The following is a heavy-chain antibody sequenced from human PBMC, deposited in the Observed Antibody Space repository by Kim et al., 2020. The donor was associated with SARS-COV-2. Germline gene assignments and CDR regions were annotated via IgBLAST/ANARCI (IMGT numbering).Heavy chain of an antibody. CDR1: GYSFTSYW. V-gene: IGHV5-51*01. Sequence: GESLKISCKGSGYSFTSYWIGWVRQMPGKGLEWMGIIYPGDSDTRYSPSFQGQVTISADKSISTAYLQWSSLKASDTAMYYCARARESIAVAFPDAFDIWGQGTMVTVSS. D-gene: IGHD6-19*01. CDR2: IYPGDSDT. J-gene: IGHJ3*02. CDR3: ARARESIAVAFPDAFDI.